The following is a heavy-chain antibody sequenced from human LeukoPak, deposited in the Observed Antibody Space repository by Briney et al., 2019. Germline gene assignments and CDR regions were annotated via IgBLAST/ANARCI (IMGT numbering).Heavy chain of an antibody. CDR2: IYYSGST. Sequence: PSETLSLTCTVSGGSISSYYWSWIRQPPGKGLEWIGYIYYSGSTNYSPSLKSRVTISVDTSKNQFSLKLSSVTAADTAVYYCARAYSGRYSSDWYFDLWGRGTLVTVSS. D-gene: IGHD1-26*01. CDR1: GGSISSYY. CDR3: ARAYSGRYSSDWYFDL. V-gene: IGHV4-59*08. J-gene: IGHJ2*01.